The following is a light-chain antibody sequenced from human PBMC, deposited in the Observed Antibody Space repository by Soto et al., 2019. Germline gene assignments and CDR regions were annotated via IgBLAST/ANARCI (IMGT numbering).Light chain of an antibody. J-gene: IGKJ3*01. CDR1: QSILSSSNNRNY. V-gene: IGKV4-1*01. CDR3: QQSYSTPVT. Sequence: DIVMTQFPDSLAVSLGERATIDCRSSQSILSSSNNRNYLAWFQQKPGQPPKLLIYWASTRDSGVPDRFSGSGSGTDFTLTISSLQAEDVAVYYCQQSYSTPVTFVPGTKVDIK. CDR2: WAS.